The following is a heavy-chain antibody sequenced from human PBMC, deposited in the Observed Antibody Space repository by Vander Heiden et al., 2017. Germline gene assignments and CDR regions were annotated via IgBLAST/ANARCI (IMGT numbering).Heavy chain of an antibody. CDR2: IWYDGSKK. D-gene: IGHD4-17*01. V-gene: IGHV3-33*01. CDR1: GLTFTRYG. Sequence: QVQLVESGGGGVQPGRSLRLSCAASGLTFTRYGTHWVRQAPGKGLEWVAVIWYDGSKKYYADSVKGRFTISRDNSKNTLYLQMNSLRAEDTAVYYCARDSYGDDIRPGALDYWGQGTLVTVSS. J-gene: IGHJ4*02. CDR3: ARDSYGDDIRPGALDY.